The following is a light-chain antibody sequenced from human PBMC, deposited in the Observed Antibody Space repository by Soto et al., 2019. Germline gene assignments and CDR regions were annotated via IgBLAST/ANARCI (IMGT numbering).Light chain of an antibody. J-gene: IGKJ4*01. CDR1: QSVSSY. CDR3: HQRRQLPLT. CDR2: DAS. V-gene: IGKV3-11*01. Sequence: EIVLTQSPATLSLSPGERATLSCRSSQSVSSYLAWYQQKPGQAPRLLIYDASNRATGIPARFSGSGSGTDFTLTISSLEPEDFAVYYCHQRRQLPLTFGGGTKVDI.